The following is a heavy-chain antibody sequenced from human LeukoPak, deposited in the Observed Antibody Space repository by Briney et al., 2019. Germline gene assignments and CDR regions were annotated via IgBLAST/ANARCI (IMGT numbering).Heavy chain of an antibody. CDR2: IKEDGSEK. CDR1: GFSFDNYT. Sequence: GGSLRLSCVASGFSFDNYTMTWVRQAPGKGLEWVGNIKEDGSEKYYVDSVRGRFTISRDNAKNSLYLYMNSLRAEDTAVYYCARGVPADDAFDIWGQGTMVTVSS. CDR3: ARGVPADDAFDI. J-gene: IGHJ3*02. V-gene: IGHV3-7*01. D-gene: IGHD2-2*01.